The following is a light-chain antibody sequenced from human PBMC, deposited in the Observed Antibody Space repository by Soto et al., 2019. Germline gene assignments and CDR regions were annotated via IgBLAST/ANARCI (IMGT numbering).Light chain of an antibody. CDR3: MQALHTRWT. CDR2: FGS. V-gene: IGKV2-28*01. J-gene: IGKJ1*01. Sequence: DIVMTQSPLSLRVTPGEPASISCRSSESLLHTNGNNYLDWYLQKPGQSPQLLIYFGSTRASGVHERFSRRPPETALKPTTTRVEAEDVRVYYCMQALHTRWTFGHGTTV. CDR1: ESLLHTNGNNY.